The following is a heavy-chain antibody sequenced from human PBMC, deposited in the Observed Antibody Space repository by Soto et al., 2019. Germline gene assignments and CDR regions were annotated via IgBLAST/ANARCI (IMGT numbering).Heavy chain of an antibody. D-gene: IGHD2-8*01. CDR3: AKNGQPPYYYYGMDV. V-gene: IGHV1-18*01. CDR2: ISGYNGDT. CDR1: GYTFNRYG. J-gene: IGHJ6*02. Sequence: QGQLVQSGAEVKKPGASVKVSCKASGYTFNRYGISWVRQAPGQGLEWMGWISGYNGDTNYAQKFQGRVTMTIDTFTSTVYMEMRSLTSDDTAVYYCAKNGQPPYYYYGMDVWRQGTTVTVSS.